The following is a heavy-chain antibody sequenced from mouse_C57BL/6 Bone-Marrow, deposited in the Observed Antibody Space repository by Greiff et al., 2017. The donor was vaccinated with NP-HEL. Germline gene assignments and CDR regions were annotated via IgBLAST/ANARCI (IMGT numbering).Heavy chain of an antibody. D-gene: IGHD2-3*01. V-gene: IGHV5-12*01. CDR2: ISNGGGST. Sequence: EVQGVESGGGLVQPGGSLKLSCAASGFTFSDYYMYWVRQTPEKRLEWVAYISNGGGSTYYPDTVKGRFTISRDNAKNTLYLQMSRLKSEDTAMYYCAKIYDGFYYAMDYWGQGTSVTVSS. CDR3: AKIYDGFYYAMDY. J-gene: IGHJ4*01. CDR1: GFTFSDYY.